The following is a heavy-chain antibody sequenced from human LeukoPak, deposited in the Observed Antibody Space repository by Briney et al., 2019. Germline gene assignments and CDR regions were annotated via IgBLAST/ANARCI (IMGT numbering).Heavy chain of an antibody. CDR2: INPRGGST. Sequence: GASVQVSCKASGYTFTDYYMHWVRQAPGQGLEWMGVINPRGGSTTYAQKFQGRVTMTRDTSTSTFYMVLSSLKSEDTAIYYCARAGGSRSPFDYWGQGTLVTVSS. CDR1: GYTFTDYY. CDR3: ARAGGSRSPFDY. D-gene: IGHD6-6*01. J-gene: IGHJ4*02. V-gene: IGHV1-46*01.